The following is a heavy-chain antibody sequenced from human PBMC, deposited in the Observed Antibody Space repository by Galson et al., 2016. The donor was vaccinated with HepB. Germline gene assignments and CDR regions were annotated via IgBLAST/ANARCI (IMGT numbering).Heavy chain of an antibody. Sequence: SETLSLTCAVYGGSFSGFYWSWIRQSPGKGLQWIGEVNPGGSTHYNPSLKSRVTISADTSKNHFSLKPSAVTAADTAVYYCARWPLGYCPSADCYTNDYWGQGILVTVSS. CDR1: GGSFSGFY. CDR2: VNPGGST. J-gene: IGHJ4*02. V-gene: IGHV4-34*01. D-gene: IGHD2-2*02. CDR3: ARWPLGYCPSADCYTNDY.